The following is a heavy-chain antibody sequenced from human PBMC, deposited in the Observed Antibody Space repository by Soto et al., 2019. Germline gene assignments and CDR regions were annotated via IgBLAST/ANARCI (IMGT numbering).Heavy chain of an antibody. CDR3: ARDQGSHPGD. CDR2: IHHSGCT. V-gene: IGHV4-4*02. J-gene: IGHJ4*02. D-gene: IGHD6-13*01. Sequence: QVQLQESGPGLVRPSGTVSLTCAVSGLSISSDNWWSWVRQPPGKGLEWIGEIHHSGCTNYNPSLKSRVTMSVVPSKDLFSLTLNSVTAADTAFYYCARDQGSHPGDWGQGTLVSVSS. CDR1: GLSISSDNW.